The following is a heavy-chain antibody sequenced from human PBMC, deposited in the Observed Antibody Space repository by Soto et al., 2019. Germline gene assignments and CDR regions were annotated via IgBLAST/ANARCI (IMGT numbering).Heavy chain of an antibody. Sequence: QVTLKESGPTLVKPTQTLTLTCTVSGLSLRTTGVGMGWVRQPPGKALAWLAVLYWDDDKRYSPSLRSRLTIAKDISEKQVVLTMTNIDTVDTATYYCVQSRCGGDGLEIYSSHAYNGLEVWGQGTTVTVSS. CDR1: GLSLRTTGVG. CDR3: VQSRCGGDGLEIYSSHAYNGLEV. CDR2: LYWDDDK. V-gene: IGHV2-5*02. D-gene: IGHD2-21*02. J-gene: IGHJ6*02.